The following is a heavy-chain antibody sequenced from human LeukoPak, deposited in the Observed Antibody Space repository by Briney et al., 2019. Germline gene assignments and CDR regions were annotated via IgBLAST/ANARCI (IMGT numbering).Heavy chain of an antibody. Sequence: PGGSLRLSCAASGFTFSSYAMSWVRQAPGEGLEWVSAISGSGGSTYYADSVKGRFTISRDNSKNTLYLQMNSLRAEDTAVYYCAKDPNYYDSSGYYHGGDYFDYWGQGTLVTVSS. D-gene: IGHD3-22*01. CDR2: ISGSGGST. V-gene: IGHV3-23*01. CDR3: AKDPNYYDSSGYYHGGDYFDY. J-gene: IGHJ4*02. CDR1: GFTFSSYA.